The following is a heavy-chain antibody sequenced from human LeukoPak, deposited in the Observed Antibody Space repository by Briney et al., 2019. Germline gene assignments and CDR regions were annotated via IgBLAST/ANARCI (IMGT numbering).Heavy chain of an antibody. CDR3: AKGSASSRPYYFEY. CDR2: ISYDGSNK. D-gene: IGHD2-15*01. J-gene: IGHJ4*02. CDR1: GFTFSSYA. V-gene: IGHV3-30-3*01. Sequence: PGGSLRLSCAASGFTFSSYAMHWVRQAPGKGLEWVAVISYDGSNKYYADSVKGRFTISRDNSKNTLYLQMSSLRVEDTAVYYCAKGSASSRPYYFEYWGQGALVTVSS.